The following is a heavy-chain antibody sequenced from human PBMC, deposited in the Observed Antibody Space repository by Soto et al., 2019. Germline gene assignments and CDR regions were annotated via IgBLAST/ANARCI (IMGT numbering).Heavy chain of an antibody. D-gene: IGHD4-17*01. V-gene: IGHV3-23*01. CDR1: GFTFSSYA. CDR3: AKDPGRYGPNYYYYYYMDV. J-gene: IGHJ6*03. CDR2: ISGSGGSA. Sequence: GSLRLSCAASGFTFSSYAMSWVRQAPGKGLEWVSAISGSGGSAYYADSVKGRFTISRDNSKNTLYLQMNSLRAEDTAVYYCAKDPGRYGPNYYYYYYMDVWGKGTTVTVSS.